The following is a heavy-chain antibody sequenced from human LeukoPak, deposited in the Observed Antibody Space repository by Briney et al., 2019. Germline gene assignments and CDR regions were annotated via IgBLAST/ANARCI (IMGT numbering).Heavy chain of an antibody. J-gene: IGHJ1*01. D-gene: IGHD3-22*01. CDR1: GFSFSSYG. V-gene: IGHV3-30*02. CDR3: AKAKDYYDSSGPDG. Sequence: GGSLRLSCAASGFSFSSYGMHWLRQAPGKGLEWVAFIRNDGSNTYYADSVKGRFTISRDNSKNTLYLQMSSLRAEDTAVYYCAKAKDYYDSSGPDGWGQGTLVTVSS. CDR2: IRNDGSNT.